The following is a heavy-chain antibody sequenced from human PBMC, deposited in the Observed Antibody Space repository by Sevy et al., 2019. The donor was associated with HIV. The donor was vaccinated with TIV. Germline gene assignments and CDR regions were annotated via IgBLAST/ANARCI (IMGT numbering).Heavy chain of an antibody. J-gene: IGHJ4*02. D-gene: IGHD2-2*01. CDR2: IKQDGSEK. CDR1: GFTFSSYW. Sequence: GGSLRLSCAASGFTFSSYWMSWVRQAPGKGLEWVANIKQDGSEKYYVDSVKGRFTISRDNAKNSLYLQMNSLRAEDTAVYDCARLLDIVVVPAAPTAVVVAASYFDYWGQGTLVTVSS. CDR3: ARLLDIVVVPAAPTAVVVAASYFDY. V-gene: IGHV3-7*01.